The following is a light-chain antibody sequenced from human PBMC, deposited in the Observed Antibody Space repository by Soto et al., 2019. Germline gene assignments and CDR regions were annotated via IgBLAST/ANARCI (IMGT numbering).Light chain of an antibody. CDR3: QQSYNTPWT. J-gene: IGKJ1*01. Sequence: DIQMTQSPSSLSASVGVRVTITCRASQSISTYLNWYHQKPGKAPKLLIYSASSLQSGVPSRFGGSGSGTDFTLTISSLQPEDFATYYGQQSYNTPWTFGQGTNVEIK. V-gene: IGKV1-39*01. CDR1: QSISTY. CDR2: SAS.